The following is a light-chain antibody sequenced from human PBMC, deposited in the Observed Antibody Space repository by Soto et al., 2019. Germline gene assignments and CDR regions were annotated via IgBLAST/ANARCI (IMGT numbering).Light chain of an antibody. Sequence: DIHLTQSPSFLSASVGDRVTITCRASQGIYTYLAWYQQKPGKAPNLLIYTASTLQTGVPSRFSGSAFGTEFTLTISSLQPEDFATYYCQQLAGFPITFGQGTRLEI. CDR1: QGIYTY. CDR2: TAS. CDR3: QQLAGFPIT. V-gene: IGKV1-9*01. J-gene: IGKJ5*01.